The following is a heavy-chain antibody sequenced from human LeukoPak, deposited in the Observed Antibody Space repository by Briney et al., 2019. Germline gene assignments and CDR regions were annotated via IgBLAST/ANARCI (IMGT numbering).Heavy chain of an antibody. CDR3: ARHGDNSGWFHWFDP. CDR2: INGDGRST. V-gene: IGHV3-74*01. Sequence: GGSLRLSCAASGFTFSDYWMHWVRQAPGKGLVWVSRINGDGRSTSYADSAKGRFTISRDNAKNTLYLQMNSLRVEDTAVYYCARHGDNSGWFHWFDPWGQGTLVTVSS. J-gene: IGHJ5*02. CDR1: GFTFSDYW. D-gene: IGHD6-19*01.